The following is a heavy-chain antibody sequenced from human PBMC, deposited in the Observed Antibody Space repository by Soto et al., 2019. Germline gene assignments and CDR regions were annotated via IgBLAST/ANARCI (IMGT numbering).Heavy chain of an antibody. CDR3: ARDRGYDAHDYYYNAMDV. V-gene: IGHV3-21*01. CDR2: IRGFSPYT. Sequence: GGSLRLSCISSGFTFRTYAMNWVRQAPGKGLEWVSGIRGFSPYTFYAESVKGRFTISRDNAKNSLYLQMNSLRAEDTAVYYCARDRGYDAHDYYYNAMDVWGQGTTVTVSS. D-gene: IGHD3-10*01. J-gene: IGHJ6*02. CDR1: GFTFRTYA.